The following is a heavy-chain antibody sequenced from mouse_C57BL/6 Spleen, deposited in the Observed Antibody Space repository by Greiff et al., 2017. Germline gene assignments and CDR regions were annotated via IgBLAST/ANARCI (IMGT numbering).Heavy chain of an antibody. D-gene: IGHD2-4*01. J-gene: IGHJ1*03. Sequence: EVQLQESGPGLVKPSQSLSLTCSVTGYSITSGYYWNWIRQFPGNKLEWMGYISYDGSNNYNPSLKNRISITRDTSKNQFFLKLNSVTTEDTATYYCARDGGTPIYYDYDGYFDVWGTGATVTVSS. CDR3: ARDGGTPIYYDYDGYFDV. CDR1: GYSITSGYY. CDR2: ISYDGSN. V-gene: IGHV3-6*01.